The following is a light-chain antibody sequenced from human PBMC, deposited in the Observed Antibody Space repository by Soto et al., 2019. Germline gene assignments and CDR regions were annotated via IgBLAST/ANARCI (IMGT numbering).Light chain of an antibody. CDR2: GGS. V-gene: IGKV3-20*01. J-gene: IGKJ5*01. CDR3: QQYANSPNT. CDR1: QDVSSL. Sequence: EVVLTQSPGTLSLSPGDRGTLSCRASQDVSSLLAWYQQKPGQAPRPLIYGGSSRAAGIPARFSAIGSGTDYTLTISRVEREDFAVYYCQQYANSPNTFGQGTRL.